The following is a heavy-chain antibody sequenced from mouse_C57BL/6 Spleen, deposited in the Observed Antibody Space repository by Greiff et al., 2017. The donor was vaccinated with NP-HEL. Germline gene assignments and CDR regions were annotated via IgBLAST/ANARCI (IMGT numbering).Heavy chain of an antibody. Sequence: EVQLQQSGPELVKPGASVKMSCKASGYTFTDYNMHWVKQSHGKSLEWIGYINPNNGGTSYNQKFKGKATLTVNKSSSTAYMELRSLTSEDSAVYYCAQERYLWYFDVWGTGTTVTVSS. CDR1: GYTFTDYN. D-gene: IGHD5-1*01. J-gene: IGHJ1*03. CDR2: INPNNGGT. CDR3: AQERYLWYFDV. V-gene: IGHV1-22*01.